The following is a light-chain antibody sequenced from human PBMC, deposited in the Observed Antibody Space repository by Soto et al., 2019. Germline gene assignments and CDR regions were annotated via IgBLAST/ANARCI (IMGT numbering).Light chain of an antibody. CDR2: GGT. V-gene: IGLV2-14*01. CDR1: SSDVGGYNY. CDR3: ISYTCAGTLLYL. J-gene: IGLJ1*01. Sequence: QSALTQPASVSGSPGQSITISCTGTSSDVGGYNYVSWYQQHPGIAPKLLIYGGTNRPSGVPTRFSGSKSGNTASLSISGLQAEDEADYHCISYTCAGTLLYLFGTGTKLTVL.